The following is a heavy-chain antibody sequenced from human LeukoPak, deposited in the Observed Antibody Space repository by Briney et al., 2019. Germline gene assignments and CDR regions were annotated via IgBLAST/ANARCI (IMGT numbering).Heavy chain of an antibody. Sequence: ASVKVSCKASGYTFTGYYMHWVRQAPGQGREWMGWMNPNSGATKYAQKFQGRVTMTRDTSISTAYMELSSLRSDDTAVYYCARGRGGDYYDNSGYSNWGQGTLVAVSS. CDR3: ARGRGGDYYDNSGYSN. CDR2: MNPNSGAT. CDR1: GYTFTGYY. D-gene: IGHD3-22*01. J-gene: IGHJ4*02. V-gene: IGHV1-2*02.